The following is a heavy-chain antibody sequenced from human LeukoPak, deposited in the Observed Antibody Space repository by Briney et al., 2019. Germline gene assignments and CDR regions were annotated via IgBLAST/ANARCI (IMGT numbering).Heavy chain of an antibody. J-gene: IGHJ4*02. CDR3: ATPLTITTFGVVRY. V-gene: IGHV3-23*01. CDR2: ISGSGGST. D-gene: IGHD3-3*01. Sequence: GGSLRLSCEGSAFIFSGHWMNWVRQAPGKGLEWVSAISGSGGSTYYADSVKGRFTISRDNSKNTLYLQMNSLRAEDTAVYYCATPLTITTFGVVRYWGQGTLVTVSS. CDR1: AFIFSGHW.